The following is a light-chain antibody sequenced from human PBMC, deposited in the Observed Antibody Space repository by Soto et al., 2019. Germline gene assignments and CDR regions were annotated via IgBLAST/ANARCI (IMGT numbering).Light chain of an antibody. CDR3: SSYTSSSIDYV. V-gene: IGLV2-14*01. Sequence: QSALTQPASVSGSPGQSITISCTGTNSDVGGYNYVSWYQQHPGKAPKLMIYEVSNRPSGVSNRFSGSKSGNTASLTISGLQAEDEADYYCSSYTSSSIDYVFGTGTKLTVL. CDR2: EVS. J-gene: IGLJ1*01. CDR1: NSDVGGYNY.